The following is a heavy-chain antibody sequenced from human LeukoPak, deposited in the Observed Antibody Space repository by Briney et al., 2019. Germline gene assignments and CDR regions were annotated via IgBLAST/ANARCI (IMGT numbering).Heavy chain of an antibody. V-gene: IGHV3-21*01. Sequence: PGGSLILSCAASKFTFSDYSMSWVRQAPGKGLEWVSSISSIRNYIYYADSVKGRFTFSRDNAKNTLYLQMNSLRAEDTAVYYCARSEYSFDYWGQGTLVTVSS. CDR3: ARSEYSFDY. CDR1: KFTFSDYS. J-gene: IGHJ4*02. CDR2: ISSIRNYI.